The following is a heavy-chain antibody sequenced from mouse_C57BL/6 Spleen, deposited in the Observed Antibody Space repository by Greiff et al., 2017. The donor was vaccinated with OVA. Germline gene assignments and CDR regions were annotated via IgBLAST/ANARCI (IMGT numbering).Heavy chain of an antibody. V-gene: IGHV7-3*01. CDR3: ARSFTTVKSYWYFDV. J-gene: IGHJ1*03. Sequence: EVKLMESGGGLVQPGGSLSLSCAASGFTFTDYYMSWVRQPPGKALEWLGFIRNKANGYTTEYSASVKGRFTISRDNSQSILYLQMNALRAEDSATYYCARSFTTVKSYWYFDVWGTGTTVTVSS. CDR2: IRNKANGYTT. CDR1: GFTFTDYY. D-gene: IGHD1-1*01.